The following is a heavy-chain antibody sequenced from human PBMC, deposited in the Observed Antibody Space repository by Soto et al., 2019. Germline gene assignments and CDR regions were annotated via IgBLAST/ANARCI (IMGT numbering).Heavy chain of an antibody. CDR2: INHSGST. V-gene: IGHV4-34*01. CDR3: ARTTVTTLNWFDP. D-gene: IGHD4-17*01. Sequence: ETLSLTCAVYGGSFSGYYWSWIRQPPGKGLEWIGEINHSGSTNYNPSLKSRVTISVDTSKNQFSLKLSSVTAADTAVYYCARTTVTTLNWFDPWGQGTLVTVSS. J-gene: IGHJ5*02. CDR1: GGSFSGYY.